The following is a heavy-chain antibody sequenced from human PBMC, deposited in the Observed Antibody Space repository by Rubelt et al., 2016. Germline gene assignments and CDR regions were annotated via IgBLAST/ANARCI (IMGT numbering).Heavy chain of an antibody. J-gene: IGHJ4*02. D-gene: IGHD5-18*01. CDR1: GGSISSSSYY. CDR3: ASSGYSYGDYFDY. V-gene: IGHV4-39*01. Sequence: QLQLQESGPGLVKPSETLSLTCTVSGGSISSSSYYLGWIRQPPGKGLEWIGSIYYSGSTYYNPSLKSRVTISVDTSKNQFSLKLSSVTAADTAVYYCASSGYSYGDYFDYWGQGTLVTVSS. CDR2: IYYSGST.